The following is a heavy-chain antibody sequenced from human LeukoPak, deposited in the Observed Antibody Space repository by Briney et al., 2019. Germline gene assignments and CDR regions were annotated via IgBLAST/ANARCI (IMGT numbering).Heavy chain of an antibody. Sequence: SETLSLTCAVYGGSFSGYYWSWIRQPPGKGLEWGGEINHSGSTNYNPSLKSRVTISVDTSKNQFSLKLSSVTAADTAVYYCARSSLLWFGELSWYNWFDPWGQGTLVTVSS. CDR2: INHSGST. V-gene: IGHV4-34*01. CDR3: ARSSLLWFGELSWYNWFDP. D-gene: IGHD3-10*01. J-gene: IGHJ5*02. CDR1: GGSFSGYY.